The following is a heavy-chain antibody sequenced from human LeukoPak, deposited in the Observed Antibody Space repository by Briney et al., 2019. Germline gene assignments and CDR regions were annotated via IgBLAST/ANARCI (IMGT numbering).Heavy chain of an antibody. CDR2: MNTNSGNT. V-gene: IGHV1-8*01. D-gene: IGHD7-27*01. J-gene: IGHJ4*02. CDR1: GYTFTSYD. CDR3: ATLSWGDK. Sequence: ASVTVSCKASGYTFTSYDINWVRQAPGQGLEWMGWMNTNSGNTGYAQKFQGRVTMTSNNPKNTGYKELNSLRSGDTAVFYCATLSWGDKRGQGNLVTVSS.